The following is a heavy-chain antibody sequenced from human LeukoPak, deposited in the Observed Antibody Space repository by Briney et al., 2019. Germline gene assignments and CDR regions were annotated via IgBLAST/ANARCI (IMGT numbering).Heavy chain of an antibody. D-gene: IGHD2/OR15-2a*01. V-gene: IGHV3-74*01. Sequence: GGSLRLSCAASGFTFSDYWMHWVRQAPGKGLVWVSRINPDGSSTNYADSVKGRFTISRDNAKNTLYLQMNGLRGEDTAIYYCASKVQYSFDYWGQGTLATVSS. CDR2: INPDGSST. CDR3: ASKVQYSFDY. J-gene: IGHJ4*02. CDR1: GFTFSDYW.